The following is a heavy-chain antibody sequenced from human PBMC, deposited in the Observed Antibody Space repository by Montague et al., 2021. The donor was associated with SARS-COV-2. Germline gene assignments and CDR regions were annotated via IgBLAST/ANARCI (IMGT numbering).Heavy chain of an antibody. D-gene: IGHD3-9*01. CDR2: IFYSGST. CDR1: GGSISSYS. Sequence: SETLSLTCTVSGGSISSYSWSWIRQPPGKGLEWIGSIFYSGSTNYNPSPKSRVTISVDTSKKQFSLKLSSVTAADTAVYYCARLGLGGYDILTGYYQSGMDVWGQGTTVTVSS. CDR3: ARLGLGGYDILTGYYQSGMDV. V-gene: IGHV4-59*08. J-gene: IGHJ6*02.